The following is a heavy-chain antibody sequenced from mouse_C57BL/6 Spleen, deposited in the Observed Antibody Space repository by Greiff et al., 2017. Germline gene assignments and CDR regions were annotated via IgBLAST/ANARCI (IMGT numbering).Heavy chain of an antibody. CDR3: ARHEDYAMDY. CDR2: ISGGGGNT. Sequence: EVKLVESGGGLVKPGGSLKLSCAASGFTFSSYTMSWVRQTPEKRLAWVATISGGGGNTYYPDSVKGRFTISRDNAKNTLYLQMSSLRSEDTALYYCARHEDYAMDYWGQGTSVTVSS. V-gene: IGHV5-9*01. J-gene: IGHJ4*01. CDR1: GFTFSSYT.